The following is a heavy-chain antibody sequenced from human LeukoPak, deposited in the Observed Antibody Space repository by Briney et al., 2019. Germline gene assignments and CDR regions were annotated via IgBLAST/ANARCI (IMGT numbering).Heavy chain of an antibody. CDR3: AKDKERESDFYYYMDV. V-gene: IGHV3-30*02. CDR1: GFTFSNYG. Sequence: GGSLRLSCAASGFTFSNYGMHWVRQAPGKGLEWVAFIRYDGSNKYYADSVKGRFTISRDNSKNTLYLQMNSLRAEDTAVYYCAKDKERESDFYYYMDVWGKGTTVTVSS. CDR2: IRYDGSNK. J-gene: IGHJ6*03.